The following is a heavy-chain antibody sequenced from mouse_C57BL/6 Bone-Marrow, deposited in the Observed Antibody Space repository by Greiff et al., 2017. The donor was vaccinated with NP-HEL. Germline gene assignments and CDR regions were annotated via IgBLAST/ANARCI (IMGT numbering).Heavy chain of an antibody. Sequence: EVQGVESGGGLVKPGGSLKLSCAASGFTFSSYAMSWVRQTPEKRLEWVATISDGGSYTYYPDNVKGRVTISRDNAKNNLYLQMSHLKSEDRAMYYCARDSPFDYWGQGTTLTVSA. CDR3: ARDSPFDY. V-gene: IGHV5-4*01. CDR1: GFTFSSYA. J-gene: IGHJ2*01. D-gene: IGHD6-1*01. CDR2: ISDGGSYT.